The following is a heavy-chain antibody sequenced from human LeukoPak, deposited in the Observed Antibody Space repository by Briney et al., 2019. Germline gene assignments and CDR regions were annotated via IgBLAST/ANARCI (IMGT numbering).Heavy chain of an antibody. CDR1: GFSLSTSGMC. CDR3: ARTPLRYSSGWYLYWFDP. Sequence: ESGPTLVNPTQTLTLTCTFSGFSLSTSGMCVSWIRQPPGKALEWLARIDWDDDKYYSTSLKTRLTISKDTSKNQVVLTMTNMDPVDTATYYCARTPLRYSSGWYLYWFDPWGQGTLVTVSS. CDR2: IDWDDDK. D-gene: IGHD6-19*01. V-gene: IGHV2-70*11. J-gene: IGHJ5*02.